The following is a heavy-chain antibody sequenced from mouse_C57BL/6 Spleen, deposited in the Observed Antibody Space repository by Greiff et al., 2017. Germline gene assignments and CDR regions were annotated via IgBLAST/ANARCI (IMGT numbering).Heavy chain of an antibody. V-gene: IGHV1-76*01. Sequence: VQLQQSGAELVRPGASVKLSCKASGYTFTDYYINWVKQRPGQGLEWIARIYPGSGNTYYNEKFKGKATLTAEKSSSTAYMQLSSLTSEDSAVYFCARDYGSSYVSYWYFDVWGTGTTVTVSS. CDR3: ARDYGSSYVSYWYFDV. J-gene: IGHJ1*03. CDR1: GYTFTDYY. CDR2: IYPGSGNT. D-gene: IGHD1-1*01.